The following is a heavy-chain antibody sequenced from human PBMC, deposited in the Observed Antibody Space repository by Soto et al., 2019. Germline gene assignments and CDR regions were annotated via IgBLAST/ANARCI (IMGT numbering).Heavy chain of an antibody. D-gene: IGHD3-3*01. CDR2: TYYRANT. CDR1: GGSIDSSNFY. V-gene: IGHV4-39*01. J-gene: IGHJ5*02. Sequence: SETMSLTCSVSGGSIDSSNFYWGWIRQPPGEGLEWIGSTYYRANTYYNPSLKSRVTISVDTSKNQFSLKLSSVTAADTAVYYCARRLRFLEWSNWFDPWGQGTLVTVSS. CDR3: ARRLRFLEWSNWFDP.